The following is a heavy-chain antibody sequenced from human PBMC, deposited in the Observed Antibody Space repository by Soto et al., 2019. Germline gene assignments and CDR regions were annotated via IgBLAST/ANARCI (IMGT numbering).Heavy chain of an antibody. J-gene: IGHJ6*02. CDR3: ARGGGTPVMVRGGMGYYYYGMDV. D-gene: IGHD3-10*01. CDR1: GFTFSSYD. CDR2: IGTAGDT. Sequence: ETLSLSCAASGFTFSSYDMHWVRQATGKGLEWVSAIGTAGDTYYPGSVKGRFTISRENAKNSLYLQMNSLRAGDTAVYYCARGGGTPVMVRGGMGYYYYGMDVWGQGTTVTVSS. V-gene: IGHV3-13*01.